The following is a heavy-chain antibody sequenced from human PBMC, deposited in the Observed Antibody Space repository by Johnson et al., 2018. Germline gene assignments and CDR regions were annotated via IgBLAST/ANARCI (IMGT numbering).Heavy chain of an antibody. CDR1: GFTFSSHW. Sequence: EVQLQESGGGFVQPGGSLRLSCAASGFTFSSHWMHWVRQAPGTGLVWVSRISRDGSSTAYADSVKGRFTISRDHARNTLYLQMNSLRAEDTAVYYCAREGVGGTRYFDLGGRGTLVTVSS. V-gene: IGHV3-74*01. CDR3: AREGVGGTRYFDL. D-gene: IGHD1-26*01. J-gene: IGHJ2*01. CDR2: ISRDGSST.